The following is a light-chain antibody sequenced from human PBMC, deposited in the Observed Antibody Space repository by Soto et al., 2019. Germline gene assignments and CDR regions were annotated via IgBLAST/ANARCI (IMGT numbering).Light chain of an antibody. J-gene: IGKJ5*01. CDR3: QQRSNWPPIT. Sequence: EIVLTQSPATLSLSPGERATLSCRASQSVSSYLAWYQQKPGQAPRVLIYDASNRATGIPARFSGSGSGTAFTLTISSLEPEDFAVYYCQQRSNWPPITFGQGTLLEMK. CDR2: DAS. CDR1: QSVSSY. V-gene: IGKV3-11*01.